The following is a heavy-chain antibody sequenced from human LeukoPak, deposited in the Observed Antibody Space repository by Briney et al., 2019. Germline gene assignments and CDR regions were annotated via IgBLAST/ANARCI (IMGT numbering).Heavy chain of an antibody. Sequence: ASVKVSCKASGYTFTSYGISWVRQAPGQGLEWMGWISAYSGNTNYAQKLQGRVTMTTDTSTSTAYMELRSLRSDDTAVYYCARGAGDTAMAGDAFDIWGQGTMVTVSS. CDR1: GYTFTSYG. J-gene: IGHJ3*02. CDR3: ARGAGDTAMAGDAFDI. V-gene: IGHV1-18*01. CDR2: ISAYSGNT. D-gene: IGHD5-18*01.